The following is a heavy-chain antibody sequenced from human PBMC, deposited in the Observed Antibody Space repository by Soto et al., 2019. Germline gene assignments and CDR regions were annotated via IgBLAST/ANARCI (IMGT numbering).Heavy chain of an antibody. Sequence: AASVKVSCKASGYTFTGYYMHWVRQAPGQGLEWMGWINPNSGGTNYAQKFQGWVTMTRDTSISTAYMELSRLRSDDTAVYYCARAWGFGELFIDYWGQGTLVTVSS. CDR3: ARAWGFGELFIDY. V-gene: IGHV1-2*04. CDR2: INPNSGGT. CDR1: GYTFTGYY. D-gene: IGHD3-10*01. J-gene: IGHJ4*02.